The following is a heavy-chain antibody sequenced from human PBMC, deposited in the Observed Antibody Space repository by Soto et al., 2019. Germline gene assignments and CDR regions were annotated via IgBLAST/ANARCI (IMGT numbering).Heavy chain of an antibody. CDR1: GGSISSGSYY. CDR2: IYYSGST. J-gene: IGHJ6*02. Sequence: PSETLSLTCTVSGGSISSGSYYWSWIRQLPGKGLEWIGYIYYSGSTYYNPSLKSRVTISVDTSKNQFSLKLNSVTAADTAVYYCATRTDYYYGSGSLGGMDVRGQGTTVTVSS. V-gene: IGHV4-31*03. D-gene: IGHD3-10*01. CDR3: ATRTDYYYGSGSLGGMDV.